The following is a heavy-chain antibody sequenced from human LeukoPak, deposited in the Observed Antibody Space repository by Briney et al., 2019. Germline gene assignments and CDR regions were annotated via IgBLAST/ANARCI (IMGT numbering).Heavy chain of an antibody. J-gene: IGHJ5*02. D-gene: IGHD2-2*01. CDR2: IFYNGIT. Sequence: SETLSLTCAVYGGSFSGYYWSWIRQPPGKGLEWIGYIFYNGITTYNPSLKSRVTISLDTSRKQFSLKLNSVTAADTAAYYCARHAAAATNIWFDPWGQGTRVTVSS. V-gene: IGHV4-59*08. CDR1: GGSFSGYY. CDR3: ARHAAAATNIWFDP.